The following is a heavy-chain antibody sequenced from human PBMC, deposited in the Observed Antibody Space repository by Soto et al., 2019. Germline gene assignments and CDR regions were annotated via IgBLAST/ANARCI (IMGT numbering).Heavy chain of an antibody. Sequence: QVQLVQSGAEVKKPGSSVKVSCKASGGTFSSYTISWVRQAPGQGLEWMGRIIPILGIANYAQKFQGRVTITADKSTSTAYMELSSLRSEDTAVYYCATSSSWLKFDYWGQGTLVTVSS. V-gene: IGHV1-69*02. CDR1: GGTFSSYT. CDR3: ATSSSWLKFDY. J-gene: IGHJ4*02. CDR2: IIPILGIA. D-gene: IGHD6-13*01.